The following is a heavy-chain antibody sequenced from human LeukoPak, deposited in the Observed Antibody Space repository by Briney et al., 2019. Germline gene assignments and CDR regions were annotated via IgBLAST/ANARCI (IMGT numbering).Heavy chain of an antibody. CDR2: IYYSGST. CDR1: GGSISSSSYY. CDR3: ARRGYDSSGYYRNY. Sequence: ETLSLTCTVSGGSISSSSYYWGWIRQPPGKGLEWIGSIYYSGSTYYNPSLKSRVTISVDTSKNQFSLKLSSVTAAGTAVYYCARRGYDSSGYYRNYWGQGTLVTVSS. V-gene: IGHV4-39*01. D-gene: IGHD3-22*01. J-gene: IGHJ4*02.